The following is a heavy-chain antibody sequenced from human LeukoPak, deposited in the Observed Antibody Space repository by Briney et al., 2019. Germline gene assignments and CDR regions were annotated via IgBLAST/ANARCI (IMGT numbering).Heavy chain of an antibody. CDR1: GFTFSSYG. D-gene: IGHD6-19*01. CDR3: ARDSSGWYHWFDP. CDR2: ISGGSSTI. V-gene: IGHV3-48*01. J-gene: IGHJ5*02. Sequence: GRSLRLSCAASGFTFSSYGMHWVRQAPGKGLEWVSYISGGSSTIYYADSVKGRFTISRDNAKNSLYLQMNSLRVEDTAVYYCARDSSGWYHWFDPWGQGTLVIVSS.